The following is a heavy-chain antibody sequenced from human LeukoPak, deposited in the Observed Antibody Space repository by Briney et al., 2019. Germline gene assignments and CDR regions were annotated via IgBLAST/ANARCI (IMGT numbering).Heavy chain of an antibody. Sequence: GGSLRLSCAASGFTVSSNYMSWVRQAPGKGLEWVSVIYSGGSTYYADSVKGRFTISRDNSKNTLYLQMNSLRAEDTAVYYCARGGSYYYDSSGDRSRFDYWGQGTLVTVSS. CDR2: IYSGGST. D-gene: IGHD3-22*01. V-gene: IGHV3-53*01. CDR3: ARGGSYYYDSSGDRSRFDY. J-gene: IGHJ4*02. CDR1: GFTVSSNY.